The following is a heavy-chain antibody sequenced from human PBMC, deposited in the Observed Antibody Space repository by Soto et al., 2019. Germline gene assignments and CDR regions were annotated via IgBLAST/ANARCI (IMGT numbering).Heavy chain of an antibody. CDR1: GGSVSSGSYY. Sequence: QVQLQESGPGLVKPSETLSLTCTVSGGSVSSGSYYWSWIGQPPGKGLEWIGYIYYSGSTNYNPSLKSRVTISVDTSKNQFSLKLSSVTAADTAVYYCARGVSGYYTYYFDYWGQGTLVTVSS. J-gene: IGHJ4*02. D-gene: IGHD3-22*01. CDR2: IYYSGST. CDR3: ARGVSGYYTYYFDY. V-gene: IGHV4-61*01.